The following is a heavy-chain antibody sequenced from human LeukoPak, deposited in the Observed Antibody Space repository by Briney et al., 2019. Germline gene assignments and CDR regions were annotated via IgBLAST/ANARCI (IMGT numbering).Heavy chain of an antibody. CDR2: IYPRDGST. J-gene: IGHJ4*02. CDR1: GYTFTSNY. Sequence: VASVKVSCKASGYTFTSNYIHWVRQAPGQGLEWMGMIYPRDGSTSYAQKFQGRVTVTRDTSTSTVHMELSGLRSEDTAVYYCARDQEGFGYWGQGTLVTVSS. CDR3: ARDQEGFGY. V-gene: IGHV1-46*01.